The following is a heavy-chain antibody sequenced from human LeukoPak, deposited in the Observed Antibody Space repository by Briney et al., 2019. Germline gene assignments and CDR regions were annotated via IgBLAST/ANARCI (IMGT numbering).Heavy chain of an antibody. CDR2: INPNSGGT. Sequence: ASVKVSWKASGYTFTGYYMHWVRQAPGQGLEWMGWINPNSGGTNYAQKFQGRVTMTGDTSISTAYMELSRLRSDDTAVYYCAKTTLRFLEWLSPNYYYYMDVWGKGTTVTVSS. J-gene: IGHJ6*03. CDR3: AKTTLRFLEWLSPNYYYYMDV. D-gene: IGHD3-3*01. CDR1: GYTFTGYY. V-gene: IGHV1-2*02.